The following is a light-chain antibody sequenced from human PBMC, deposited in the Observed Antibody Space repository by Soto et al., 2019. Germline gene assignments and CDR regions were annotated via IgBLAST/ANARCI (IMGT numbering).Light chain of an antibody. CDR3: QSYDSSLSGVV. Sequence: QSVLTQPPSVSGAPGQRVTIPCTGSSSNIGADYDVHWYQQLPGAAPKLLIYRNTNRPSGVPDRFSASKSGTSASLAITGLQAEDEADYYCQSYDSSLSGVVFGGGPQLTVL. CDR1: SSNIGADYD. CDR2: RNT. V-gene: IGLV1-40*01. J-gene: IGLJ2*01.